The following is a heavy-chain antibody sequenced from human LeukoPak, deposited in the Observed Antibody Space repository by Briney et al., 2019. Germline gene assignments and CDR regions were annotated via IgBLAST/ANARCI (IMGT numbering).Heavy chain of an antibody. CDR2: IYYSGST. CDR3: AGYLDAFDI. CDR1: GGSISSSSYY. V-gene: IGHV4-39*01. J-gene: IGHJ3*02. Sequence: PSETLSLTCTVSGGSISSSSYYWGWIRQPPGKGLEWIGSIYYSGSTYYNLSLKSRVTISVDTSKNQFSLKLSSVTAADTAVYYCAGYLDAFDIWGQGTMVTVSS. D-gene: IGHD3-16*02.